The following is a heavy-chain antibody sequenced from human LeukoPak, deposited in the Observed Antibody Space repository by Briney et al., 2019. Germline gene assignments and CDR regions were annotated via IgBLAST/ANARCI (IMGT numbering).Heavy chain of an antibody. CDR1: GFTFSSHA. V-gene: IGHV3-23*01. D-gene: IGHD2-8*01. Sequence: GGSLRLSCAASGFTFSSHAMSWVRQAPGKGLEWVSAISGSGDNTYDADPVKGRFTISRDNSKNTLYLQMNSLRAEDTAVYYCAKDTSIGRYCTNGICSPFDYWGQGTLVTVSS. CDR2: ISGSGDNT. J-gene: IGHJ4*02. CDR3: AKDTSIGRYCTNGICSPFDY.